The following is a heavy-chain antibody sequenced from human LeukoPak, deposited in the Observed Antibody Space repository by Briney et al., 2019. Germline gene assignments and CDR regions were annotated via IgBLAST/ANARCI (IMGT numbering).Heavy chain of an antibody. CDR2: TYYRSKWYN. Sequence: SQTLSLTCAISGDSVSSNSAAWNWIRQSPSRGLEWLGRTYYRSKWYNDYAVSVKSRITINPDTSKNQFSLQLNSVTPEDTAVYYCAHMEREMSGGNYGMDVWGQGTTVTVSS. D-gene: IGHD1-1*01. J-gene: IGHJ6*02. CDR1: GDSVSSNSAA. V-gene: IGHV6-1*01. CDR3: AHMEREMSGGNYGMDV.